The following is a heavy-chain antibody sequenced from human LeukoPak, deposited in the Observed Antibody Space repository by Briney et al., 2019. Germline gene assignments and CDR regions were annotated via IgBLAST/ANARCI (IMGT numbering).Heavy chain of an antibody. D-gene: IGHD6-13*01. Sequence: SETLSLTCTVSGGSISSYYWSWIRQPLGKGLEWIGNISYSGSTNYSPSLRTRVTISVDASKNQFSLKLNSVTAADTAVYYCARDGMTAAVIWEPYGLDVWGQGTTVTVSS. J-gene: IGHJ6*02. V-gene: IGHV4-59*01. CDR1: GGSISSYY. CDR3: ARDGMTAAVIWEPYGLDV. CDR2: ISYSGST.